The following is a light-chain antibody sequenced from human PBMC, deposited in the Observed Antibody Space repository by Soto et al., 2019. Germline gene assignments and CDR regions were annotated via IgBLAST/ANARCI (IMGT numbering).Light chain of an antibody. Sequence: EIVLTQSPGTLSLSPGERATLSCRASQSVCSNYLAWYQQKPGQPPRLLIDGASSRATGISDRFSGRGSGTDFTCSISRVEPEVFSVYYCQEYGSSRTFGQGTKVEIK. V-gene: IGKV3-20*01. CDR3: QEYGSSRT. CDR1: QSVCSNY. CDR2: GAS. J-gene: IGKJ1*01.